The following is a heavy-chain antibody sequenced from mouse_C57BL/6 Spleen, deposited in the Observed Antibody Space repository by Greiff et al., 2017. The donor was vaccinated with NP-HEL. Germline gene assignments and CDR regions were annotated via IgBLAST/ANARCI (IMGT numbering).Heavy chain of an antibody. V-gene: IGHV5-17*01. CDR3: ARSLFL. CDR1: GFTFSDYG. CDR2: ISSGSSTF. D-gene: IGHD6-5*01. Sequence: EVKLVESGGGLVKPGGSLKLSCAASGFTFSDYGMHWVRQAPEKGLEWVAYISSGSSTFYYADTVKGRFTISRDNAKNTLFLQMTSLRSEDTSMYYCARSLFLWGQGTTLTVSS. J-gene: IGHJ2*01.